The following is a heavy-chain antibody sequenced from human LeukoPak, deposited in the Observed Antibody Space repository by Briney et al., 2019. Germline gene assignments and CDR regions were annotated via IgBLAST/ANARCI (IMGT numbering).Heavy chain of an antibody. CDR1: GFTFSRYA. CDR2: ISGSGDNT. J-gene: IGHJ6*03. Sequence: GGSLRLSCAASGFTFSRYAMSWVRQAPGKGLEWVSAISGSGDNTYYADSVKGRFTISRDNSKNTLSLQMNSLRAEDTAVYYCAKAGGGSYLYYFYMDVWGKGTTVTVSS. D-gene: IGHD1-26*01. CDR3: AKAGGGSYLYYFYMDV. V-gene: IGHV3-23*01.